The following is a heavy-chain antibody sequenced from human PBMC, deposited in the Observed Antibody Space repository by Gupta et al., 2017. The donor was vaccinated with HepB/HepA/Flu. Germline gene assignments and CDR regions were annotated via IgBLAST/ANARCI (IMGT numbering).Heavy chain of an antibody. D-gene: IGHD2-15*01. CDR3: TRDPEYCGSGACYSDAFDI. CDR1: GFTFSAYT. CDR2: ISSGSAYI. V-gene: IGHV3-21*01. J-gene: IGHJ3*02. Sequence: QLVESGGGLVKPGGSLRLSCAASGFTFSAYTMHWVRQAPGKGLEWVSAISSGSAYIYYSDSVKGRFTVSRDNAKDLVYLQMNSLRAEDTAVYYCTRDPEYCGSGACYSDAFDIWGQGTTLIVS.